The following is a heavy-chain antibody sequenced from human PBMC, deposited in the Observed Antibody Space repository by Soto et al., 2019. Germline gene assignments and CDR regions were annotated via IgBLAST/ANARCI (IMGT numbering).Heavy chain of an antibody. Sequence: CGPTQANPAPTLPLTCTFSRFSLITSGMRVRWTSQPPGKDLQWLARIDWDDDKFYSTSLKTRLTISKDTSKHQVVLTRTNMAPVDTATYYCARDSGASTGLGYWRQGTMVTGSS. CDR2: IDWDDDK. CDR3: ARDSGASTGLGY. J-gene: IGHJ4*02. V-gene: IGHV2-70*04. CDR1: RFSLITSGMR. D-gene: IGHD1-26*01.